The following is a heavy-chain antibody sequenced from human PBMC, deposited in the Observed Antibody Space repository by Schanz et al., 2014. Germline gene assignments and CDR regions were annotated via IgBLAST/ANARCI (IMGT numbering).Heavy chain of an antibody. CDR3: AKDPSHGDYDYYFDY. Sequence: VQLVESGGGLVQPGGSLRLSCAASGFIFSSYGIHWFRQPAGKGLEWVAVIWNNGVTKYYADSVRGRFTISRDNSKNTLYLQMNSLRAEDTAVYYCAKDPSHGDYDYYFDYWGQGTLVTVSS. J-gene: IGHJ4*02. CDR1: GFIFSSYG. CDR2: IWNNGVTK. V-gene: IGHV3-33*06. D-gene: IGHD3-22*01.